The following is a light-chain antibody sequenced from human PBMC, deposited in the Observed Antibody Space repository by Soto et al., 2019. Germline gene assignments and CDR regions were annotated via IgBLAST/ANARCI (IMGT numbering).Light chain of an antibody. V-gene: IGLV2-14*01. J-gene: IGLJ2*01. Sequence: QSALTQPASVSGSPGQSITISCTGTSSDVGGYNYDSWYQQHPGKAPKLMIYEVSNRPSGVSNRFSGSKSGNTASLTISGLQAEDEAHYYCSSYTSSSTLVFGGGTQLTVL. CDR2: EVS. CDR3: SSYTSSSTLV. CDR1: SSDVGGYNY.